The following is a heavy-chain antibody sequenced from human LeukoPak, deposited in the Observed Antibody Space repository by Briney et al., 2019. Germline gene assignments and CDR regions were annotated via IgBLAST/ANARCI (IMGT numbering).Heavy chain of an antibody. CDR3: ARHASRAGGGDY. V-gene: IGHV4-39*01. J-gene: IGHJ4*02. CDR2: IYYSGST. CDR1: GGSISSSSCY. Sequence: SETLSLTCTVSGGSISSSSCYWGWIRQPPGKGLEWIGSIYYSGSTYYNPSLKSRVTIPVDTSKNQFSLKLSSVTAADTAVYYCARHASRAGGGDYWGQGTLVTVSS. D-gene: IGHD3-10*01.